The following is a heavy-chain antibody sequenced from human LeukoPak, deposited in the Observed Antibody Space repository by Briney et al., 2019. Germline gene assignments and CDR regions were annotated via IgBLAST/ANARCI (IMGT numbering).Heavy chain of an antibody. D-gene: IGHD2-8*01. J-gene: IGHJ4*02. CDR2: ISGSGGST. Sequence: PGGSLRLSCVASEFSFSTYYMSWVRQAPGKGLEWVSGISGSGGSTYYADSVKGRFTISRDNSQNTLYLQMNSLRAEDTAVYYCAKSPVAPALGYCTNGVCPSFDYWGQGTLVTVSS. V-gene: IGHV3-23*01. CDR3: AKSPVAPALGYCTNGVCPSFDY. CDR1: EFSFSTYY.